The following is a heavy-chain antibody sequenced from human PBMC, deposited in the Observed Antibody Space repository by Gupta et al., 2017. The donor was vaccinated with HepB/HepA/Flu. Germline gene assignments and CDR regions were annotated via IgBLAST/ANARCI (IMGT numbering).Heavy chain of an antibody. CDR2: VIPVYHST. CDR1: GGTFSRQA. Sequence: QVQLPQPGAELQEPGSSVTVSSAVPGGTFSRQAISWVRQAPGRGIEWLGGVIPVYHSTNFAPEFQGRVSFTADKATSTAYMGLSSLKSDDTAVYVGAGDRLGGDYYYFKDVWGRGNTGTV. D-gene: IGHD2-21*01. V-gene: IGHV1-69*06. CDR3: AGDRLGGDYYYFKDV. J-gene: IGHJ6*03.